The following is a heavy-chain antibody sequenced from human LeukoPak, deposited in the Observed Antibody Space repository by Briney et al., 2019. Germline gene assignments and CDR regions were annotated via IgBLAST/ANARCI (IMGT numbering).Heavy chain of an antibody. CDR3: ARERRGYSGYDYNYYYYMDV. Sequence: GGSLRLSCGASGLTVRSYWMSWGRKAPGKGLEWVANIKQNGSEKYYVDSVKGRFTISRDNAKNSLYLQMNSLRAKDTAVYYCARERRGYSGYDYNYYYYMDVWGKGTTVTVSS. CDR1: GLTVRSYW. D-gene: IGHD5-12*01. CDR2: IKQNGSEK. J-gene: IGHJ6*03. V-gene: IGHV3-7*01.